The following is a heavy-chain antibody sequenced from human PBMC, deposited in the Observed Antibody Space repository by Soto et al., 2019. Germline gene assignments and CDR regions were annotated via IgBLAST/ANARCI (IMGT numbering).Heavy chain of an antibody. CDR3: AKDAYSITMIVVVIH. D-gene: IGHD3-22*01. CDR1: GVSVSNRTHY. V-gene: IGHV3-23*01. Sequence: PSETLSLTCEVSGVSVSNRTHYWTWVRQAPGKGLEWVSAISGSGGSTYYADSVKGRFTISRDNSKNTLYLQMNSLRAEDTAVYYCAKDAYSITMIVVVIHWGQGALVTVSS. J-gene: IGHJ4*02. CDR2: ISGSGGST.